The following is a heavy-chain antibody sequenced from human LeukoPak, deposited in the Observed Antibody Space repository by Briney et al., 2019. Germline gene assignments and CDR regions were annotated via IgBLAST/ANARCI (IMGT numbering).Heavy chain of an antibody. CDR2: ISAYNGNT. CDR1: GYTFTSYG. D-gene: IGHD2-2*01. CDR3: ARERVAVVVVPAAIRFGYYYYGMDV. V-gene: IGHV1-18*01. Sequence: GASVKVSCKASGYTFTSYGISWVRQAPGQGREWMGWISAYNGNTNYAQKLQGRVTMNTDTSTSTAYMELRSLRSDDTAVYYCARERVAVVVVPAAIRFGYYYYGMDVWGQGTTVTVSS. J-gene: IGHJ6*02.